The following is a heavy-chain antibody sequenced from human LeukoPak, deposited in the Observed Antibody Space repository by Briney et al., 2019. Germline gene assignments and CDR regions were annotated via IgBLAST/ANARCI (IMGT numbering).Heavy chain of an antibody. J-gene: IGHJ4*02. D-gene: IGHD2-2*01. V-gene: IGHV5-51*01. Sequence: GESLKISCKGSGYSLTSYWIGWVRQMPGKGLEWMGIIYPGDSDTRYSPAFQGQVTISADKSISTAYLQWSSLKASDTAMYYCARIPDGYCSSTSCPELYFDYWGQGTLVTVSS. CDR2: IYPGDSDT. CDR3: ARIPDGYCSSTSCPELYFDY. CDR1: GYSLTSYW.